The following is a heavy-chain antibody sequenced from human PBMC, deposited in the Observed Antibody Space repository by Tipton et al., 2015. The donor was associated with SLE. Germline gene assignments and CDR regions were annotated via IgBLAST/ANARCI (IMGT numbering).Heavy chain of an antibody. J-gene: IGHJ3*02. Sequence: SLRLSCAASGFTFSGYTIHWVRQAPGKGLEWLSLISYDGGEKNYADSVKGRFTISRDNSKNTLYLQMNSLRAEDTAVYYCAKRSIAVAPGGGFDIWGQGTMVTVSS. D-gene: IGHD6-19*01. CDR1: GFTFSGYT. CDR3: AKRSIAVAPGGGFDI. CDR2: ISYDGGEK. V-gene: IGHV3-30-3*02.